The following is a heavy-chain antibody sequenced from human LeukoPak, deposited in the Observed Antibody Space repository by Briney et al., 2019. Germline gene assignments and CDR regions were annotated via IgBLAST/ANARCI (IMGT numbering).Heavy chain of an antibody. CDR1: GFTFSSYG. CDR3: AEEGLEMATITSYYYYGMDV. CDR2: ISYDGSNK. D-gene: IGHD5-24*01. J-gene: IGHJ6*02. V-gene: IGHV3-30*18. Sequence: GGSLRLSCAASGFTFSSYGMHWVRQAPGKGLEWVAVISYDGSNKYYADSVKGRFTISRDNSKNTLYLQMNSLRAEDTAVYYCAEEGLEMATITSYYYYGMDVWGQGTTVTVSS.